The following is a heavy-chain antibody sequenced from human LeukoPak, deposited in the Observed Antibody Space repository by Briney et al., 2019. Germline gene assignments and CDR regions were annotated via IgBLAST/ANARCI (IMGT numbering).Heavy chain of an antibody. J-gene: IGHJ1*01. CDR2: MNPNSGNT. Sequence: ASVKVSCKASGYTFSGCYMHWVRQAPGQGLEWMGWMNPNSGNTGYAQKFQGRVTMTRNTSISTAYMELSSLRSEDTAVYYCARGLGSSSYYRVWGQGTLVTVSS. V-gene: IGHV1-8*02. CDR1: GYTFSGCY. D-gene: IGHD6-13*01. CDR3: ARGLGSSSYYRV.